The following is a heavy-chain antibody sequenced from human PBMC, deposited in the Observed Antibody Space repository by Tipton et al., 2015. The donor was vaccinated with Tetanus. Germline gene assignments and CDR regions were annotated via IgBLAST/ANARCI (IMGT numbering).Heavy chain of an antibody. CDR2: IYTGGST. CDR1: GYIVSNNY. CDR3: ARRGCRGGSCYISPNYGMDV. J-gene: IGHJ6*02. Sequence: SLRLSCAASGYIVSNNYMTWVRQAPGKGLEWVSFIYTGGSTHYADSVKGRCTISRDNSKNTVVLHVTSLRGEDTAVYYCARRGCRGGSCYISPNYGMDVWGQGTTVTVSS. D-gene: IGHD2-15*01. V-gene: IGHV3-53*01.